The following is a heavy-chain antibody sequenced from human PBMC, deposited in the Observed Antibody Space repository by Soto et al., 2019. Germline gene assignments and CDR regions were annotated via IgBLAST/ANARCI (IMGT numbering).Heavy chain of an antibody. Sequence: QVQLVESGGGVVQPGRSLRLSCAASGFTFSSYAMHWVRQAPGKGLEWVAVISYDGSNKYYADSVKGRFTISRDNSKNILYLQMNSLRAEDKTVDYCARELARLLGYWGQGTLVTVSS. CDR2: ISYDGSNK. J-gene: IGHJ4*02. D-gene: IGHD3-22*01. CDR3: ARELARLLGY. CDR1: GFTFSSYA. V-gene: IGHV3-30-3*01.